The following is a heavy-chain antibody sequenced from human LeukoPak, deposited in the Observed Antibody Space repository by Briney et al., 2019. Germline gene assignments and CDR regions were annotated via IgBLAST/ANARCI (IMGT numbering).Heavy chain of an antibody. CDR3: AKFPRFFHMDV. CDR1: GFTFSNYA. Sequence: PGGSLRLSCAASGFTFSNYAMSWVRQAPGKGLEWVSSISGTGGSTYYADSVKGRFTISRDNSNNTLFLQMNSLRAEDTAVYYCAKFPRFFHMDVWGKGTTVTVSS. J-gene: IGHJ6*03. V-gene: IGHV3-23*01. CDR2: ISGTGGST. D-gene: IGHD3-3*01.